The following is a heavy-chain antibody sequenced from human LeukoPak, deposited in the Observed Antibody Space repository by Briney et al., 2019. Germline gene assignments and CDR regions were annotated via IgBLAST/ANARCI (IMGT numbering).Heavy chain of an antibody. V-gene: IGHV4-39*01. CDR1: GGSISSSSYY. CDR3: ARLASSSWYYVDY. Sequence: PSETLSLTCTVSGGSISSSSYYWGWIRQPPGKGLEWIGSIYYSGSTYYNPSLKSRVTISVGTSKNQFSLKLSSVTAADTAVYYCARLASSSWYYVDYWGQGTRVTVSS. D-gene: IGHD6-13*01. J-gene: IGHJ4*02. CDR2: IYYSGST.